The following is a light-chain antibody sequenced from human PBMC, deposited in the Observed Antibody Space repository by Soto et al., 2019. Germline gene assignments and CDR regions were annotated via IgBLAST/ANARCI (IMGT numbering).Light chain of an antibody. CDR2: AAS. Sequence: DMQRTQSPSSLSASVGGRVTITCRASQSISSYLNWYQQKPGKAPKLLIYAASSLQSGVPSRFSGSGSGTDFTLTISSLQPEDFATYYCQQSYSTPWTFGQGTKVDIK. V-gene: IGKV1-39*01. J-gene: IGKJ1*01. CDR3: QQSYSTPWT. CDR1: QSISSY.